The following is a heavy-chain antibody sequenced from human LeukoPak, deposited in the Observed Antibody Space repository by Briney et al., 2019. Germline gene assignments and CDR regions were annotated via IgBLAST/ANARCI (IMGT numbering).Heavy chain of an antibody. Sequence: ASVKVSCKASGYTFTSYAMHWVCQAPGQRLEWMGWINAGNGNTKYSQKFQGRVTITRDTSASTAYMELSSLRSEDTAVYYCARIGITMVRGVMNWFDPWGQGTLVTVSS. D-gene: IGHD3-10*01. CDR1: GYTFTSYA. CDR3: ARIGITMVRGVMNWFDP. CDR2: INAGNGNT. V-gene: IGHV1-3*01. J-gene: IGHJ5*02.